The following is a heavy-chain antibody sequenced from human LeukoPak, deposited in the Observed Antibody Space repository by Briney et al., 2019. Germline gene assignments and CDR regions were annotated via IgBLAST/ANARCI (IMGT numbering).Heavy chain of an antibody. CDR1: GFTLSSYA. D-gene: IGHD4-11*01. CDR3: AKSNYATHYYYYGMDV. Sequence: GGSLRLSCAASGFTLSSYAMSWVRQTPGKGLEWVSGINGSGGRTYYADSVKGRFTISRDNSKNTLYLQMNSLRAEDTAVYYCAKSNYATHYYYYGMDVWGQGTTVTVSS. J-gene: IGHJ6*02. CDR2: INGSGGRT. V-gene: IGHV3-23*01.